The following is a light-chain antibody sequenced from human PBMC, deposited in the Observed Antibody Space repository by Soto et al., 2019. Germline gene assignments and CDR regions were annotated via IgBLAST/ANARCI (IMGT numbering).Light chain of an antibody. CDR3: QKYSSAPLT. V-gene: IGKV1-27*01. CDR2: AAS. J-gene: IGKJ4*01. Sequence: DIQVTQSLASVSASVGDRVTITCRASQGISNYVAWYQQKAGKVPKLLIYAASTLQSGVPSRFSGGGSGTDFTLTISSLQPEDVATYYCQKYSSAPLTFGGGTKVDIK. CDR1: QGISNY.